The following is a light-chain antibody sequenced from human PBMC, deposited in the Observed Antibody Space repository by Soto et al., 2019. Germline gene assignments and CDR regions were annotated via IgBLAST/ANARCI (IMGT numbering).Light chain of an antibody. J-gene: IGLJ3*02. Sequence: QSALSQPASVSGAPGQSITISCTGTSDELGTYQFFSWYQQHPGKAPKLIIYEGSTRPSGVSHRFSGSRSGYTASLTISGLQAEDEADYYCTSHTASSTWVFGGGTKLTVL. CDR3: TSHTASSTWV. V-gene: IGLV2-14*02. CDR2: EGS. CDR1: SDELGTYQF.